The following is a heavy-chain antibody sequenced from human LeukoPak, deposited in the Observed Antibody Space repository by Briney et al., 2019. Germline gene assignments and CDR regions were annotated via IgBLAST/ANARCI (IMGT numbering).Heavy chain of an antibody. CDR3: ARDKGYSSSWYPLPLDY. Sequence: PSETLSLTCTVSGGSISSYYWSWIRQPAGKGLEWIGRIYTSGSTNYNPSLKSRVTMSVDTSKNQFSLKLSSVTAADTAVYYCARDKGYSSSWYPLPLDYWGQGTLVTVSS. V-gene: IGHV4-4*07. CDR1: GGSISSYY. D-gene: IGHD6-13*01. J-gene: IGHJ4*02. CDR2: IYTSGST.